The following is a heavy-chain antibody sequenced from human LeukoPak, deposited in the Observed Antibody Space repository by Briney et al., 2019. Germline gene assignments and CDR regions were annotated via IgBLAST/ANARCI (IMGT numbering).Heavy chain of an antibody. CDR1: GGSMSSSSYY. J-gene: IGHJ4*02. V-gene: IGHV4-39*07. D-gene: IGHD4-17*01. Sequence: SETLSLTCTVSGGSMSSSSYYWGWIRQPPGKGLEWIGSIYYSGSTYYNPSLKSRVTISVDTSKNQFSLKLSSVTAADTAVYYCARDFETTPFTVTTHADYWGQGTLVTVSS. CDR2: IYYSGST. CDR3: ARDFETTPFTVTTHADY.